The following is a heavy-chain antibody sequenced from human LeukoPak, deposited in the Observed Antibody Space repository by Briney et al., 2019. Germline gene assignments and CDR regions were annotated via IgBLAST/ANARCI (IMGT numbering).Heavy chain of an antibody. CDR3: ARVPYSGYEYRGVDW. Sequence: ASVKVSCKASGYTFTGYCMHWVRQAPGQGLEWMGGIIPVFDKVDYAQKFQGRLTISVDKSTGTAYMELRSLRSEDTALYYCARVPYSGYEYRGVDWWGQGTLVTVSS. J-gene: IGHJ4*02. D-gene: IGHD5-12*01. CDR1: GYTFTGYC. V-gene: IGHV1-69*06. CDR2: IIPVFDKV.